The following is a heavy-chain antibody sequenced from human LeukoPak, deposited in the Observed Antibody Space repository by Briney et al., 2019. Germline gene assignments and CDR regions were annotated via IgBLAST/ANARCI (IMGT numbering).Heavy chain of an antibody. CDR2: INHSGST. V-gene: IGHV4-34*01. CDR3: ARTTMVRGTYYMDV. J-gene: IGHJ6*03. D-gene: IGHD3-10*01. Sequence: SETLSLTCALSGGSITDYYYNWVRQPPGKGLEWIGEINHSGSTTYNPSLKSRVIIAVDTSKNQFSLKLSSVTAADTAVYYCARTTMVRGTYYMDVWGKGTTVTVSS. CDR1: GGSITDYY.